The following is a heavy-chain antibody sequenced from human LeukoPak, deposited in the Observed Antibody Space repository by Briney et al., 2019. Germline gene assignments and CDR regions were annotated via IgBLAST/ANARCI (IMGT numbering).Heavy chain of an antibody. D-gene: IGHD6-13*01. V-gene: IGHV3-21*01. CDR2: ISGSSRDI. J-gene: IGHJ4*02. Sequence: GGSLRLSCAASGFTFTNYIMNWVRQAPGKGLEWVSSISGSSRDIYYADSVKGRFTISRDNAKNSLYLQMNSLRAEDTAVYYCARDARPKGYSSTWDLDYWGQGTLVTVSS. CDR3: ARDARPKGYSSTWDLDY. CDR1: GFTFTNYI.